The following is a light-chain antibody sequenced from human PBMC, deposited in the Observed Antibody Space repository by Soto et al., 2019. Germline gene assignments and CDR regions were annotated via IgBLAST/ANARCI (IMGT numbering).Light chain of an antibody. CDR3: FSHRSGDSHV. CDR1: SSDIGAYNY. J-gene: IGLJ1*01. Sequence: QSVLTQPASVSGSPGQSITMSCTGTSSDIGAYNYVSWYQQYPGKAPKLMIYGVTNRPSGVSNRFSGSKTGNMASLTISGLQAEDEADYYCFSHRSGDSHVFGTGTKLTVL. V-gene: IGLV2-14*01. CDR2: GVT.